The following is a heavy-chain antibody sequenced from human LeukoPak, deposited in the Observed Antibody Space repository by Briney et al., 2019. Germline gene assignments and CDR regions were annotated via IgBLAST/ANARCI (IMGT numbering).Heavy chain of an antibody. CDR1: GFTFSSYW. J-gene: IGHJ4*02. CDR2: VHKDGSTT. V-gene: IGHV3-74*01. D-gene: IGHD1-1*01. CDR3: ARAGERVTPYFDH. Sequence: GGSLRLSCAASGFTFSSYWMHWVRQGPGKGLEWVSRVHKDGSTTTYADSVKGRFTMSRDNTKNILYLQMNSLRAEDTAVYYCARAGERVTPYFDHWGQGTLVTVSS.